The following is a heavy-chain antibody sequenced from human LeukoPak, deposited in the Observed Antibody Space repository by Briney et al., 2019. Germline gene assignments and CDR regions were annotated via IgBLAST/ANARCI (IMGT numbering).Heavy chain of an antibody. J-gene: IGHJ6*03. Sequence: GGSLRLCCAASGFTFSSYSMNWVRQAPGKGLEWVSYISSSSSTIYYADSVKGRFTISRDNAKNSLYLQMNSLRAEDTAVYYCARDPYLTNIVVVTAVMDVWGKGTTVTVSS. CDR3: ARDPYLTNIVVVTAVMDV. D-gene: IGHD2-21*02. CDR1: GFTFSSYS. V-gene: IGHV3-48*01. CDR2: ISSSSSTI.